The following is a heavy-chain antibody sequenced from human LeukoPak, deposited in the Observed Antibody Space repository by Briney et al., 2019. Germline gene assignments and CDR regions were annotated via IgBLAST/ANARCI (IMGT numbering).Heavy chain of an antibody. Sequence: GGSLRLSCAASGXIFSNSAMHWVRQAPGKGLEWVAVISYDGSNKYYADSVKGRFTISRDNSKNTLYLQMNSLRAEDTAVYYCAKDIEEWLVKGGGCFDYWGQGTQVTVSS. D-gene: IGHD6-19*01. V-gene: IGHV3-30*18. CDR3: AKDIEEWLVKGGGCFDY. CDR2: ISYDGSNK. J-gene: IGHJ4*02. CDR1: GXIFSNSA.